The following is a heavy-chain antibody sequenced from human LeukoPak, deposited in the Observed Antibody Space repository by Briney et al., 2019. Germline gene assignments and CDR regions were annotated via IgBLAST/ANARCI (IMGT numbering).Heavy chain of an antibody. V-gene: IGHV1-3*01. D-gene: IGHD6-19*01. J-gene: IGHJ4*02. CDR3: ARDRSSGWSRLDY. CDR1: GYTFTSYA. Sequence: ASVKVSCKASGYTFTSYAMYWVRQAPGQRLEWMGWINAGNGNTKYSQKFQGRVTITRDTSASTAYMELSSLRSEDTAVYYCARDRSSGWSRLDYWGQGTLVTVSS. CDR2: INAGNGNT.